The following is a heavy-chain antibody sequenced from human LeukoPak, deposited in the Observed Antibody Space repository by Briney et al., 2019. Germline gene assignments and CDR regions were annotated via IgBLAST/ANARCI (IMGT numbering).Heavy chain of an antibody. Sequence: GGSLRLSCAASGFTFRIYAMTWVRQAPGKGLEWVSSISGSGGTYYADSVKGRFTISRDNSKNTLYLQMNSLRAEDTAVYYCAKEWIKEGGQGTLVTVSS. CDR2: ISGSGGT. CDR3: AKEWIKE. D-gene: IGHD5-12*01. J-gene: IGHJ4*02. CDR1: GFTFRIYA. V-gene: IGHV3-23*01.